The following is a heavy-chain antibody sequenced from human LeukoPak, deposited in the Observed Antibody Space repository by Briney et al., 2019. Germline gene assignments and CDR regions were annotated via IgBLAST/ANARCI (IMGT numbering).Heavy chain of an antibody. CDR3: ARVHTAMVTVDY. Sequence: ASVKVSCKASGYTFTGYYMHWVRQARGQGLEWMGWINPNSGGTNYAQKFQGRVTMTRDTSISTAYMELSRLRSDDTAVYYCARVHTAMVTVDYWGQGTLVTVSS. D-gene: IGHD5-18*01. V-gene: IGHV1-2*02. J-gene: IGHJ4*02. CDR1: GYTFTGYY. CDR2: INPNSGGT.